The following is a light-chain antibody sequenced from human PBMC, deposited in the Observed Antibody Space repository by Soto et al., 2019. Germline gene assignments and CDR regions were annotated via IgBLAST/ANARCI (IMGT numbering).Light chain of an antibody. J-gene: IGLJ3*02. CDR1: SSNLGAGYD. V-gene: IGLV1-40*01. Sequence: QSVLTQPPSVSGAPRQRVTLSCTGTSSNLGAGYDVHWYQQLPGAAPKLVIFGNRNRPSGVPERFSGSKSGTSASLAITGLQAEDEADYYCQAYDYSLTAAVFGGGTKLTVL. CDR3: QAYDYSLTAAV. CDR2: GNR.